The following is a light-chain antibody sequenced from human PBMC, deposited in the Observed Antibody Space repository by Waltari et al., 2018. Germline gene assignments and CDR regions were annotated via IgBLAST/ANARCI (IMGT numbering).Light chain of an antibody. CDR3: AAWDDSLSGPWV. CDR2: RNN. J-gene: IGLJ3*02. CDR1: SSNIGSNF. Sequence: QSVLTQPPSASGTPGQRVTISCSGSSSNIGSNFVYWYLQLPGTAPKLPIDRNNRRPSGVPDRFSGSKSGTSASLAISGLRSEDEADYDCAAWDDSLSGPWVFGGGTKLTVL. V-gene: IGLV1-47*01.